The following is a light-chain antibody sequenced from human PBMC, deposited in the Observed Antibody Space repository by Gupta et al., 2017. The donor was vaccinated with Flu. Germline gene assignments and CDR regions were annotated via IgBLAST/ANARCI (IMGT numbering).Light chain of an antibody. J-gene: IGKJ1*01. V-gene: IGKV1-17*01. Sequence: PSSLSASVGDRVTITCRASQDIKDELGWYQQRPGKPPKRLVYSASSVASGVPSRFSGSGSGTEFTLIISSLQPEDFATYYCRQVDHYPWTFGQGTKVEVK. CDR1: QDIKDE. CDR2: SAS. CDR3: RQVDHYPWT.